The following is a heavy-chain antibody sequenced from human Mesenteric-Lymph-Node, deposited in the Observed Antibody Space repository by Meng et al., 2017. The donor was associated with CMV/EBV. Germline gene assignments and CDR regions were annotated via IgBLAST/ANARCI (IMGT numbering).Heavy chain of an antibody. CDR2: IKQDGSEK. CDR1: GFTFSNYW. V-gene: IGHV3-7*01. Sequence: GGSLRLSCAASGFTFSNYWMSWVRQAPGKGLEWVANIKQDGSEKYYVDSVKGRFSISRDNAKNSLYVQMNSLRAEDTAVYYCARGPRGVVVPAAIGNWGQGTLVTVSS. J-gene: IGHJ4*02. CDR3: ARGPRGVVVPAAIGN. D-gene: IGHD2-2*01.